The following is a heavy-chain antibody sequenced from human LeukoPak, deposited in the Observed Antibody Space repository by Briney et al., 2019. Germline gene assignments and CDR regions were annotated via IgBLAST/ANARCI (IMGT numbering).Heavy chain of an antibody. V-gene: IGHV3-66*01. Sequence: GGSLRLSCAASGFTVSSNYMSWVRQAPGKGLEWVSVIYSGGSTYYADSVKGRFTISRDNSKNTLYLQMNSLRAEDTAVYYCARDIVGATFDPWGQGTLVTVSP. CDR2: IYSGGST. CDR3: ARDIVGATFDP. CDR1: GFTVSSNY. J-gene: IGHJ5*02. D-gene: IGHD1-26*01.